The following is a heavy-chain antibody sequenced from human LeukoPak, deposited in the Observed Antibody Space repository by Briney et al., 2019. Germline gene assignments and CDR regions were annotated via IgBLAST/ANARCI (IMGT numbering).Heavy chain of an antibody. Sequence: HGESLKISCKGSGYSFTSYWIGWARQMPGKGLEWMGIIYPGDSDTRYSPSFQGQVTISADKSISTAYLQWSSLKASDTAMYYCARQQGVHITMIVVVTPPDYWGQGTLVTVSS. V-gene: IGHV5-51*01. J-gene: IGHJ4*02. D-gene: IGHD3-22*01. CDR1: GYSFTSYW. CDR3: ARQQGVHITMIVVVTPPDY. CDR2: IYPGDSDT.